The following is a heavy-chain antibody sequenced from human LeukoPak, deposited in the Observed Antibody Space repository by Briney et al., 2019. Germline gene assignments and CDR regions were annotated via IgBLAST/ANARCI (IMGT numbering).Heavy chain of an antibody. CDR1: VGSFSGYY. Sequence: SETLSLTCAIYVGSFSGYYWSWIRQPPGKGLEWIGEINHSGSTNYNPSLKSRVTISVDTSKNQFSLKLSSVTAADTAVYYCARGRIWFGELGRYYYMDVWGKGTTVTVSS. CDR2: INHSGST. J-gene: IGHJ6*03. V-gene: IGHV4-34*01. CDR3: ARGRIWFGELGRYYYMDV. D-gene: IGHD3-10*01.